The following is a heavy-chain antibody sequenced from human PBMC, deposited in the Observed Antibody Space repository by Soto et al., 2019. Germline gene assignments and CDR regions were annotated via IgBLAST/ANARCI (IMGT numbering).Heavy chain of an antibody. D-gene: IGHD3-22*01. J-gene: IGHJ4*02. CDR1: GFTFRSYA. Sequence: GGSLRLSCAASGFTFRSYAMSWVRQPPGKGLEWVSGIGGSSDSTFYVHSVKGRFTISRDNSKDKLYLQMNSLRAEDTAVYYCAKRDSTGYYYFNYWGQGTLVTVSS. V-gene: IGHV3-23*01. CDR3: AKRDSTGYYYFNY. CDR2: IGGSSDST.